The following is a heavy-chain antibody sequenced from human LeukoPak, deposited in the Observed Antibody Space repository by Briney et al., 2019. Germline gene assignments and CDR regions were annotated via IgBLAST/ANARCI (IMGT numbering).Heavy chain of an antibody. V-gene: IGHV4-39*01. D-gene: IGHD2-2*01. CDR1: GGSISSSSYY. J-gene: IGHJ4*02. Sequence: SETLSLTCTVSGGSISSSSYYCGWIRQPPGEGLEWSGSIYYSGSTYYNPSLKSRVTISVDTSKNQFSLKLSSVTAADTAVYYCARHPRKYCSSTSCYLIDYWGQGTLVTVSS. CDR2: IYYSGST. CDR3: ARHPRKYCSSTSCYLIDY.